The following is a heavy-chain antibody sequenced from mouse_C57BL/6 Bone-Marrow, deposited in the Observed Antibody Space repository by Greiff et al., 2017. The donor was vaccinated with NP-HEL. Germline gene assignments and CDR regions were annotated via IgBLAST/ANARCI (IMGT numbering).Heavy chain of an antibody. CDR2: ISSGSSTI. CDR3: ARLPYYYGSSYDAMDY. V-gene: IGHV5-17*01. D-gene: IGHD1-1*01. J-gene: IGHJ4*01. Sequence: DVMLVESGGGLVKPGGSLKLSCAASGFTFSDYGMHWVRQAPEKGLEWVAYISSGSSTIYYADTVKGRFTISRDNAKNTLFLQMTSLRSEDTAMYYCARLPYYYGSSYDAMDYWGQGTSVTVSS. CDR1: GFTFSDYG.